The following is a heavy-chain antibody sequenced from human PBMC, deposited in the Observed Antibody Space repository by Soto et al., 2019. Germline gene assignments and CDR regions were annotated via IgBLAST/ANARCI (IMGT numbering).Heavy chain of an antibody. CDR1: GFTFSSYE. Sequence: PGGSLRLSCVASGFTFSSYEMNWVRQAPGKGLEWVSYISSSGSTIYYADSVKGRFTISRDNAKNSLYLQMNSLRAEDTAVYYCARDCSGGSCYSTVTSHYYYYGMDVWGQGNKVTVSS. CDR2: ISSSGSTI. J-gene: IGHJ6*02. V-gene: IGHV3-48*03. CDR3: ARDCSGGSCYSTVTSHYYYYGMDV. D-gene: IGHD2-15*01.